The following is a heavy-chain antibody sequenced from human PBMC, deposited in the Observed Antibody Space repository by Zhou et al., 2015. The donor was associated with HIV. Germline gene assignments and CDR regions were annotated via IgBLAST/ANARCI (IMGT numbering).Heavy chain of an antibody. CDR1: GGTFSSYA. J-gene: IGHJ6*03. CDR3: ATTTTYCSPFCYYMDV. CDR2: IIPIFGTA. Sequence: QVQLVQSGAEVKKPGSSVKVSCKASGGTFSSYAISWVRQAPGQGLEWMGGIIPIFGTANYAQKFQGRVTITADESTSTAYMELSSLRSEDTAVYYCATTTTYCSPFCYYMDVWGKGTTVTVSS. V-gene: IGHV1-69*01. D-gene: IGHD2-15*01.